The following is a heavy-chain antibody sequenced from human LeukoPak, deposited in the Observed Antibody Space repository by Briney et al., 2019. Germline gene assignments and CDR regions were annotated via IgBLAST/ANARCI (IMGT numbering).Heavy chain of an antibody. CDR3: ASLLSSGYYSDAFDI. J-gene: IGHJ3*02. CDR1: GYTFTSYY. D-gene: IGHD3-22*01. V-gene: IGHV1-46*01. Sequence: ASVMVSCKASGYTFTSYYMHWVRQAPGQGLEWMGIINPSGGSTSYAQKFQGRVTMTRDTSTSTVYMELSSLRSEDTAVYYCASLLSSGYYSDAFDIWGQGTMVTVSS. CDR2: INPSGGST.